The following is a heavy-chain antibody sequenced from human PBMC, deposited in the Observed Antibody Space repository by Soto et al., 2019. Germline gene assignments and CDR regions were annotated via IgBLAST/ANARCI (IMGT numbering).Heavy chain of an antibody. CDR2: ISPSGDTT. J-gene: IGHJ4*02. CDR3: AFKGTAKPFY. Sequence: GGSLRLSCATSGFTFTAYDLTWVRQAPGKGLDWVSGISPSGDTTYYADSVKGRFTISRDNSKTVLYLQMNSLRAEDTAVYYCAFKGTAKPFYWGQGTLVTVPS. CDR1: GFTFTAYD. D-gene: IGHD2-21*02. V-gene: IGHV3-23*01.